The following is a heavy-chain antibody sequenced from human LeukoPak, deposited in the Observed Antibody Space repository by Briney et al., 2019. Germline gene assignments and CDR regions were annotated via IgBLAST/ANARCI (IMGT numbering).Heavy chain of an antibody. CDR2: IIPIFGTA. V-gene: IGHV1-69*13. Sequence: SVKVSCKASGGTFSSYAISWVRQAPGQGLEWMGGIIPIFGTANYAQKFQGRVTITADESTSTAYMELSSLRSEDTAVYYCAKSGGYSSSWYLFDYWGQGTLVTVSS. D-gene: IGHD6-13*01. CDR3: AKSGGYSSSWYLFDY. CDR1: GGTFSSYA. J-gene: IGHJ4*02.